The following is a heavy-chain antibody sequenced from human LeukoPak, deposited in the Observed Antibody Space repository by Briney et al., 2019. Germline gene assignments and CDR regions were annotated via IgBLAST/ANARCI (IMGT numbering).Heavy chain of an antibody. CDR3: AKSSIFYDSSGYYVGEKYYFDY. J-gene: IGHJ4*02. CDR1: GFTFSSDG. Sequence: WGSLRLSSAASGFTFSSDGMSWVGQAQGQGREWVAAISASGTSTYYADSVKGRFTSSRDNSKDTLYLQMNSLRAEDTAVYYCAKSSIFYDSSGYYVGEKYYFDYWGQGTLVTVSS. CDR2: ISASGTST. D-gene: IGHD3-22*01. V-gene: IGHV3-23*01.